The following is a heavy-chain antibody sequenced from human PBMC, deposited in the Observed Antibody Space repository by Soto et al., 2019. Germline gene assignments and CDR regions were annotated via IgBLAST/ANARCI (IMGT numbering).Heavy chain of an antibody. D-gene: IGHD3-16*01. Sequence: GGSLRLSCAASGFTFSSYAMSWVRQAPGKGLEWVSAISGSAGSTYYADSVKGRFTISRDNSKSTLYLQMNSLRAEDTAVFYCTKDLWPYLPAGGEFDSWGQGTLVTVSS. CDR1: GFTFSSYA. CDR3: TKDLWPYLPAGGEFDS. J-gene: IGHJ4*02. CDR2: ISGSAGST. V-gene: IGHV3-23*01.